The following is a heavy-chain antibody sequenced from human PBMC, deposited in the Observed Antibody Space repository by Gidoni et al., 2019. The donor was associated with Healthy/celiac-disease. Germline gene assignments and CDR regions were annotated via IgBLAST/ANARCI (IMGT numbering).Heavy chain of an antibody. CDR1: GFTFSRYD. CDR2: IGTAGDT. Sequence: EVQLVESGGGLVQPGGSLRLSCAASGFTFSRYDMHWVRQATGKGLEWVSAIGTAGDTYYPGSVKGRFTISREHAKNFLYLQMNSLRAGDTAVYYCARWGPANCSGGSCYFDYWGQGTLVTVSS. CDR3: ARWGPANCSGGSCYFDY. D-gene: IGHD2-15*01. V-gene: IGHV3-13*04. J-gene: IGHJ4*02.